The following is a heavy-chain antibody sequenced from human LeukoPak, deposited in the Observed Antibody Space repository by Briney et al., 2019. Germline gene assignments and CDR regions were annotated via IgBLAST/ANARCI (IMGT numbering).Heavy chain of an antibody. CDR2: IRYDGSNK. CDR1: GFTFSSYG. CDR3: AKVVTGYCSSTSCPFDS. J-gene: IGHJ4*02. Sequence: GGSLRLSCAASGFTFSSYGMDWVRQAPGKGLEWVAYIRYDGSNKNYADSVKGRFTISRDNSKNTLYLQMSSLRAEDTAVYYCAKVVTGYCSSTSCPFDSWGQGTLVTVSS. D-gene: IGHD2-2*01. V-gene: IGHV3-30*02.